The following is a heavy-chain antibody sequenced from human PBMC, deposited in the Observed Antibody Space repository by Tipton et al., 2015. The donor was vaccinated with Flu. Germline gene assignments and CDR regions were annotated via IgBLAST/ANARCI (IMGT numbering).Heavy chain of an antibody. V-gene: IGHV3-7*01. CDR3: TRALDY. CDR1: GFIFSHYG. Sequence: VQLVQSGGGVVQPGKSLRLSCAASGFIFSHYGMDWVRQAPGKGLEWVDNINQDGSERYSVDSVKGRFTISRDNAKNSLYLQMNSLRAEDTAVYYCTRALDYWGQGTPVTVSS. J-gene: IGHJ4*02. CDR2: INQDGSER.